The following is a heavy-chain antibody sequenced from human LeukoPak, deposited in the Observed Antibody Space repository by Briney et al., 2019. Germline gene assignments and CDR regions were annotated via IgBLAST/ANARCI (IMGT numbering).Heavy chain of an antibody. D-gene: IGHD6-6*01. V-gene: IGHV3-7*01. CDR1: GFTFSSYA. CDR2: IKQDGSEK. CDR3: AKALEYSSSRGYYYYYMDV. Sequence: GGSLRLSCAASGFTFSSYAMSWVRQAPGKGLEWVANIKQDGSEKYYVDSVKGRFTISRDNAKNSLYLQMNSLRAEDTAVYYCAKALEYSSSRGYYYYYMDVWGKGTTVTVSS. J-gene: IGHJ6*03.